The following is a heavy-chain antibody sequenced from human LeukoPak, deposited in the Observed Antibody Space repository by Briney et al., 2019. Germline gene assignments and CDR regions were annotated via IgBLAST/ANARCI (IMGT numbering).Heavy chain of an antibody. CDR3: ARHGGYCSGGSCGAEYFDY. Sequence: SETLSLTCTVSGGSISSSSYYWGWIRQPPGKGLEWIGSIYYSGSTYYNPSLKSRVTISVDTSKNQFSLKLSSVTAADTAVYYCARHGGYCSGGSCGAEYFDYWGQGTLVTVSS. CDR2: IYYSGST. V-gene: IGHV4-39*01. D-gene: IGHD2-15*01. CDR1: GGSISSSSYY. J-gene: IGHJ4*02.